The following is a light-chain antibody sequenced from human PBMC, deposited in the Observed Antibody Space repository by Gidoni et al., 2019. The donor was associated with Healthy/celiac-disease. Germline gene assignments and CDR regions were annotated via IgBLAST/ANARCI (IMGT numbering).Light chain of an antibody. Sequence: QSALTQPASVSGSPGQSLTISCTGTSSDVGSYNLVSWYQQHPGKAPKLMIYEGSKRPSGVSNRFSGSKSGNTASLTISGLQAEDEADYYCCSYAGSSTSLVFGTGTKVTVL. CDR1: SSDVGSYNL. CDR2: EGS. J-gene: IGLJ1*01. CDR3: CSYAGSSTSLV. V-gene: IGLV2-23*01.